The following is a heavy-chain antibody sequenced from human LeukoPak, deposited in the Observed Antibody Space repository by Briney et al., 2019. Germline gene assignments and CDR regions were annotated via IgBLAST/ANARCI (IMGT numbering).Heavy chain of an antibody. CDR2: ITLSRST. J-gene: IGHJ4*02. CDR3: ARGAIYGSGSYYKF. D-gene: IGHD3-10*01. Sequence: SETLSLTCSVYGGSVSGYYWTSVPQPPGKGVGWILEITLSRSTHSKPSLKSQVTISVDTSKNQFSLKLSSVTAADTAVYYCARGAIYGSGSYYKFWGQGTLVTVSS. CDR1: GGSVSGYY. V-gene: IGHV4-34*01.